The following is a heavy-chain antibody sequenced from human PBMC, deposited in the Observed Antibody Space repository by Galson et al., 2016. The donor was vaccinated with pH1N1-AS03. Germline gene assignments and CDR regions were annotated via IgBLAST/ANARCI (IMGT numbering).Heavy chain of an antibody. J-gene: IGHJ3*01. CDR1: GGTFGNHP. Sequence: SVKVSCKASGGTFGNHPINWVRQAPGRGLEWMGGFIPIFGTTNYAPKYQGRVTFTTDDSTTTVYMELSNLRSEDTAVYYCARNSDSLGAFDVWGQGTLLSVSS. CDR2: FIPIFGTT. V-gene: IGHV1-69*05. CDR3: ARNSDSLGAFDV. D-gene: IGHD1-7*01.